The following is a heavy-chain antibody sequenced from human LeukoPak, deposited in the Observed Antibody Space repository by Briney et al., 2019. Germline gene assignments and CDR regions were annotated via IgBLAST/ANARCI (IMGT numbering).Heavy chain of an antibody. D-gene: IGHD5-24*01. CDR3: ARGHRRDGYNRSVPFDY. Sequence: SETLSLTCAVYGGSFSGYYWSWIRQPPGKGLEWIEEINHSGSTNYNPSLKSRVTISVDTSKNQFSLKLSSVTAADTAVYYCARGHRRDGYNRSVPFDYWGQGTLVTVSS. V-gene: IGHV4-34*01. J-gene: IGHJ4*02. CDR2: INHSGST. CDR1: GGSFSGYY.